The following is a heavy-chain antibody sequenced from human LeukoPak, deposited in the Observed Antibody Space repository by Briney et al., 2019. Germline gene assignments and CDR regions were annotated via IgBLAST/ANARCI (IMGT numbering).Heavy chain of an antibody. J-gene: IGHJ4*02. CDR3: ARRDYGGLLDY. D-gene: IGHD4-23*01. CDR1: GGSINNYY. V-gene: IGHV4-39*01. Sequence: SETLSLTCTLSGGSINNYYWSWIRQPPGKGLEWIGSSHYSGSTYYNPSLKSRVTISVDTPKNQLSLKLNSATSSDTAVYFCARRDYGGLLDYWGQGTLVTVSS. CDR2: SHYSGST.